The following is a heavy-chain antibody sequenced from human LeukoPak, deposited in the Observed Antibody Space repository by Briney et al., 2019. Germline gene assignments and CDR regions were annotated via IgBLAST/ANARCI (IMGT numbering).Heavy chain of an antibody. Sequence: SETLSLTCTVSGDSMNNHIYYWDWLRQPPGKGLEWIGTVYYNGNTYYRPSLKSRVTISVDTSNNQFSLHLGSVNAADTAVYYCARLKALAGHRGAFDVWGQGALVTVSS. CDR1: GDSMNNHIYY. V-gene: IGHV4-39*01. CDR2: VYYNGNT. CDR3: ARLKALAGHRGAFDV. J-gene: IGHJ3*01. D-gene: IGHD6-19*01.